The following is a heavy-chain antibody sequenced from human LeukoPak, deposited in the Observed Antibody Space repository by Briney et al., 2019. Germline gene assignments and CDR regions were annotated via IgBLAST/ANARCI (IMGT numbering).Heavy chain of an antibody. CDR3: TASSGWYYFDY. CDR1: GFTFSNAW. V-gene: IGHV3-15*01. J-gene: IGHJ4*02. CDR2: IKSKTDGGTT. D-gene: IGHD6-19*01. Sequence: GGSLRLSCAASGFTFSNAWMNWVRQAPGKGLEWIGRIKSKTDGGTTDYAAPVKGRFTISRDDSKHTLYLQVNSLKTEDTAVYYCTASSGWYYFDYWGQGTLVTVSS.